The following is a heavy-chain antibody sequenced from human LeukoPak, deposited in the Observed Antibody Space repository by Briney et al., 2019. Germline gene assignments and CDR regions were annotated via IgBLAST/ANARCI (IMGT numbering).Heavy chain of an antibody. CDR1: GYTFTSYA. J-gene: IGHJ5*02. CDR3: AREQPAITMVRGVTWFDP. D-gene: IGHD3-10*01. Sequence: ASVKVSCKTSGYTFTSYAIHWVRQAPGQRLEWMGWSNAGNGNTNYAQKLQGRVTMTTDTSTSTAYMELRSLRSDDTAVYYCAREQPAITMVRGVTWFDPWGQGTLVTVSS. CDR2: SNAGNGNT. V-gene: IGHV1-3*01.